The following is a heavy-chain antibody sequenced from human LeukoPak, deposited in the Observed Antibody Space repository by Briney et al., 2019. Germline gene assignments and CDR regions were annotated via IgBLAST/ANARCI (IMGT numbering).Heavy chain of an antibody. Sequence: PGGSLRLSCAASGFTFSSYAMSWVRQAPGKGLEWVSVIYSGGSTYYADSVKGRFTISRDNSKNTLYLQMNSLRAEDTAVYYCASAYCSGGSCYGTYYFDYWGQGTLVTVSS. CDR2: IYSGGST. D-gene: IGHD2-15*01. J-gene: IGHJ4*02. CDR1: GFTFSSYA. V-gene: IGHV3-53*01. CDR3: ASAYCSGGSCYGTYYFDY.